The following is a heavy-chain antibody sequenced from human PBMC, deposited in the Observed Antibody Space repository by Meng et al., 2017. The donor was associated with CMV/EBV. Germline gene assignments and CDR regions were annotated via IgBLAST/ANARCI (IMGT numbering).Heavy chain of an antibody. D-gene: IGHD3-9*01. CDR2: IYWDDDK. Sequence: QITLKESGPTLVKPTQTLTLTCTFSGFSLSTSGVGVGWIRQPPGKALEWLALIYWDDDKRYSPSLKSRLTITKDTSKNQVVLTMTNMDPVDTATYHCAHQLRYFDWVNNWFDPWGQGTLVTVSS. J-gene: IGHJ5*02. CDR3: AHQLRYFDWVNNWFDP. CDR1: GFSLSTSGVG. V-gene: IGHV2-5*02.